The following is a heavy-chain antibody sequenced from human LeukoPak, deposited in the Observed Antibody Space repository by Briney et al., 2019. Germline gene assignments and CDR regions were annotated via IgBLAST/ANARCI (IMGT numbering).Heavy chain of an antibody. CDR3: ARASGPFDY. CDR1: VFTFSVYG. D-gene: IGHD3-10*01. J-gene: IGHJ4*02. CDR2: IWNDGSNK. Sequence: GGSLRLSYAASVFTFSVYGVHGVRQAPGKGREWGAVIWNDGSNKYYADSVKGRFTISRDNSKNTLYLEMNSLRAEDTAVYSCARASGPFDYWGQGTLVTVSS. V-gene: IGHV3-33*01.